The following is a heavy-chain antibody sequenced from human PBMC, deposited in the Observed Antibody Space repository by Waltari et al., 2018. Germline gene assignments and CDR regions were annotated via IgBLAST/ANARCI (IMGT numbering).Heavy chain of an antibody. CDR2: IRSRVYGGAT. CDR1: GFTFADHA. Sequence: EVQLVESGGGLVQPGRSPKLSCKGSGFTFADHAMRWFRQAPEKGLEWVAFIRSRVYGGATEYAASVKGRFTISRDDSKSIAYLQMNSLKTEDTAVYYCTTLDIVIIPAARPFDFWGQGTLVTVSS. V-gene: IGHV3-49*03. D-gene: IGHD2-2*03. J-gene: IGHJ4*02. CDR3: TTLDIVIIPAARPFDF.